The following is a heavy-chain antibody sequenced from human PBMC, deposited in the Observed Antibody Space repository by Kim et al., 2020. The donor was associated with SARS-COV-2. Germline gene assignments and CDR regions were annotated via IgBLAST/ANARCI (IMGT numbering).Heavy chain of an antibody. CDR3: ARSPHPTVTTLNGFIYYYYYYMDV. CDR2: INWNGGST. J-gene: IGHJ6*03. Sequence: GGSLRLSCAASGFTFDDYGMSWVRQAPGKGLEWVSGINWNGGSTGYADSVKGRFTISRDNAKNSLYLQMNSLRAEDTALYYCARSPHPTVTTLNGFIYYYYYYMDVWGKGTTVTVSS. V-gene: IGHV3-20*04. CDR1: GFTFDDYG. D-gene: IGHD4-17*01.